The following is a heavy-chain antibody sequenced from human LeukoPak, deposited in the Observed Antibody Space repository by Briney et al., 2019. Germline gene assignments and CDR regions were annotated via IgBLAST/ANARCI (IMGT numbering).Heavy chain of an antibody. Sequence: GGSLRLSCAAPGLSFSSNWMGWVRQAPGKGLEWLAHIKRDGSQKYYLDSVKGRFTISRDNAKNSLYLQMDSLRVEDTAVYYCARLGLEVGGPNWFDPWGQGTLVTVSS. CDR2: IKRDGSQK. V-gene: IGHV3-7*01. CDR1: GLSFSSNW. J-gene: IGHJ5*02. CDR3: ARLGLEVGGPNWFDP. D-gene: IGHD1-1*01.